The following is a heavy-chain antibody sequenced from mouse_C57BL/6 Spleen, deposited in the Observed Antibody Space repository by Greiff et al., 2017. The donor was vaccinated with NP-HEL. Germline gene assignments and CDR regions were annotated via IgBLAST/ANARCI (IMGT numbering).Heavy chain of an antibody. CDR1: GYTFTDYE. Sequence: QVQLQQSGAELVRPGASVTLSCKASGYTFTDYEMHWVKQTPVHGLEWIGAIDPETGGTAYNQKFKGKAILTADKSSSTAYMELRSLTSEDSAVYYCTRWLLRGYYFDYWGQGTTLTVSS. J-gene: IGHJ2*01. V-gene: IGHV1-15*01. CDR2: IDPETGGT. D-gene: IGHD2-3*01. CDR3: TRWLLRGYYFDY.